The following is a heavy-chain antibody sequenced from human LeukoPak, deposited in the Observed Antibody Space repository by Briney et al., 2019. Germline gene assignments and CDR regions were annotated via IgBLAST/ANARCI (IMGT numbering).Heavy chain of an antibody. V-gene: IGHV1-46*01. CDR1: GYTFTSYY. J-gene: IGHJ4*02. Sequence: ASVKVSCKASGYTFTSYYMHWVRQAPGQGLEWTGIINPSGGSTSYAQKFQGRVTMTRDTSTSTVYMELSSLRSEDTAVYYCARDSPTYYDFWSGYYYFDYWGQGTLVTVSS. D-gene: IGHD3-3*01. CDR2: INPSGGST. CDR3: ARDSPTYYDFWSGYYYFDY.